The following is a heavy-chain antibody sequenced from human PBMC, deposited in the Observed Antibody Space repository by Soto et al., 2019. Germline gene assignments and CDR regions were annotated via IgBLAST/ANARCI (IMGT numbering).Heavy chain of an antibody. CDR1: GYTFTSYG. Sequence: ASVKVSCKASGYTFTSYGISWLRQAPGQGLEWMGWISAYNGNTNYAQKLQGRVTMTTDTSTSTAYMELRSLRSDDTAVYYCARDGVGSGWYYYFDYWGQGTLVTVSS. J-gene: IGHJ4*02. D-gene: IGHD6-13*01. V-gene: IGHV1-18*01. CDR2: ISAYNGNT. CDR3: ARDGVGSGWYYYFDY.